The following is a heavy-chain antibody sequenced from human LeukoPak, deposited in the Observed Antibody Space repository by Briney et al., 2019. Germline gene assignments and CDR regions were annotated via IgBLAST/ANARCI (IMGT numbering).Heavy chain of an antibody. CDR1: GGTFSSYA. V-gene: IGHV1-69*05. CDR3: ARGRNGVNWFDP. Sequence: SVKVSCKASGGTFSSYAISWVREAPGQGLEWMGGIIPIFGTANYAQKFQGRVTITTDESTSTAYMELSSLRSENTAVYYCARGRNGVNWFDPWGQGTLVTVSS. CDR2: IIPIFGTA. D-gene: IGHD1-1*01. J-gene: IGHJ5*02.